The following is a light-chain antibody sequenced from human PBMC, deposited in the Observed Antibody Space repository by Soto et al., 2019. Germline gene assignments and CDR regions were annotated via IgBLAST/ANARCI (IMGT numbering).Light chain of an antibody. CDR1: NSNIGRNT. J-gene: IGLJ2*01. CDR2: TNN. CDR3: AAWDASLNGPV. V-gene: IGLV1-44*01. Sequence: QSVRSQPPSASGTPGQRVIISCSGSNSNIGRNTVNWYQLLPGTAPKLLIYTNNQRPSGVPDRFSASKSGTSASLAISGLQSEDEADYYCAAWDASLNGPVFGGGTKVTVL.